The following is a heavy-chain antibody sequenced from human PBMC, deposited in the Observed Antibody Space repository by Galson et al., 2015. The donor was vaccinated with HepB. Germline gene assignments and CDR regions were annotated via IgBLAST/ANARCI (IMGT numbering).Heavy chain of an antibody. Sequence: SLRLSCAASGFTFSSYGIHWVRQAPGKGLEWVGNINLDGSANFYVDSVKGRFTISRDNAKNSVYLQMSSLRAEDTAVYYCGVKDSGYWGQGTLVTVSS. V-gene: IGHV3-7*01. J-gene: IGHJ4*02. D-gene: IGHD3-10*01. CDR2: INLDGSAN. CDR3: GVKDSGY. CDR1: GFTFSSYG.